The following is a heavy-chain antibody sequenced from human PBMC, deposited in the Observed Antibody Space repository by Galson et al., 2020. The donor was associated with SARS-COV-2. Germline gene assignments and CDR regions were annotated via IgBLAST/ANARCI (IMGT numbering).Heavy chain of an antibody. CDR2: TIPISGTA. CDR1: GVTFSSNA. D-gene: IGHD3-22*01. V-gene: IGHV1-69*01. CDR3: ARLPAYDSSGYSRYWYFDL. J-gene: IGHJ2*01. Sequence: KVDCKAPGVTFSSNAISWVRQAPGQGLEWMGGTIPISGTANYAQKFQGRVTITADESTSTAYMELSSLSSEDTAVYYCARLPAYDSSGYSRYWYFDLWGRGTLVTVSS.